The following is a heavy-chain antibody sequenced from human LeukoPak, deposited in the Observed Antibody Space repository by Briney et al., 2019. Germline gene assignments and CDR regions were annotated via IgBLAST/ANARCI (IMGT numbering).Heavy chain of an antibody. CDR2: ISYDGSNK. J-gene: IGHJ4*02. CDR3: AKDWGNLSIVVVPAAPHDY. D-gene: IGHD2-2*01. V-gene: IGHV3-30*18. CDR1: GFTFSSYG. Sequence: GRSLRLSCAASGFTFSSYGMHWVRQAPGKGLEWVAVISYDGSNKYYADSVKGRFTISRDNSKNTLYLQMNSLRAEDTAEYYCAKDWGNLSIVVVPAAPHDYWGQGTLVTVSS.